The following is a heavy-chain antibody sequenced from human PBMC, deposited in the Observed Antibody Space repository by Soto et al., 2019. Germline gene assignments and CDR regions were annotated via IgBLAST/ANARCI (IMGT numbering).Heavy chain of an antibody. CDR3: AKNGYEYSTSSPWFDP. CDR2: ISSSGDDT. CDR1: GFTFSNYA. D-gene: IGHD6-6*01. V-gene: IGHV3-23*01. Sequence: HPGGSLRLSCAASGFTFSNYAMNWVRQAPGKGLEWVSSISSSGDDTYYPDSVKGRFTISRDNSRNTLYLQMNSLRAEDTAIYFCAKNGYEYSTSSPWFDPWGQGTLVTVSS. J-gene: IGHJ5*02.